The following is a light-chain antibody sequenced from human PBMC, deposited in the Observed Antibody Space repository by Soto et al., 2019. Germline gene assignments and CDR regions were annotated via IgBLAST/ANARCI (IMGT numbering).Light chain of an antibody. CDR3: MQPLHAPTT. CDR2: LAS. CDR1: QSLLHINGYNY. V-gene: IGKV2-28*01. J-gene: IGKJ1*01. Sequence: DTVMTQSPLSLPVTPGEPASISCKSSQSLLHINGYNYVDWYLQKPGQSPQLLISLASNRASGVPGRFSGSGSGTDFTLKISRVEAEDVGVYYCMQPLHAPTTFGQGTKVEIK.